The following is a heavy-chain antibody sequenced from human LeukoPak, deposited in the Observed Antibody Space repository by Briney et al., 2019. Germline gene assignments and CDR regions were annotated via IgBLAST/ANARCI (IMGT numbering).Heavy chain of an antibody. CDR2: IYYSGST. V-gene: IGHV4-39*01. Sequence: SETLSLTCTVSGGSISSSSYYWGWIRQPPGKGLEWIGSIYYSGSTYYNPSLKSRVTISVDTSKNQFSLKLSFVTAADTAVYYCARIGSSGWNEARGTFDFWGQGTMVTVSS. D-gene: IGHD6-19*01. CDR1: GGSISSSSYY. J-gene: IGHJ3*01. CDR3: ARIGSSGWNEARGTFDF.